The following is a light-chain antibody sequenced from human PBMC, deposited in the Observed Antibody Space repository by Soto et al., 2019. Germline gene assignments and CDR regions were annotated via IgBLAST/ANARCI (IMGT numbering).Light chain of an antibody. Sequence: DVQMTQSPSSLSASLGDRVTITCRASQTISSYLNWYQQKPGRAPKVLIYGASNLQSGVPSRFSGSGSGTEFTLTIRSVQPEDLATYDCQQTIYTPRTFGQGTKLEI. V-gene: IGKV1-39*01. J-gene: IGKJ2*01. CDR1: QTISSY. CDR3: QQTIYTPRT. CDR2: GAS.